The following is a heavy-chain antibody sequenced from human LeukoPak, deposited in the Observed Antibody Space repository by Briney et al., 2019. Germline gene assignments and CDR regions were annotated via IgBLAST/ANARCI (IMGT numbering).Heavy chain of an antibody. Sequence: SVKVSCKASGGTFSSYAISWVRQAPGQGLEWMGGIIPIFGTANYAQKFQGRVTITTDESTSTAYMELSSLRSEDTAVYYRARVRVVVPAAIPYDAFDIWGQGTMVTVSS. CDR3: ARVRVVVPAAIPYDAFDI. CDR2: IIPIFGTA. V-gene: IGHV1-69*05. J-gene: IGHJ3*02. D-gene: IGHD2-2*02. CDR1: GGTFSSYA.